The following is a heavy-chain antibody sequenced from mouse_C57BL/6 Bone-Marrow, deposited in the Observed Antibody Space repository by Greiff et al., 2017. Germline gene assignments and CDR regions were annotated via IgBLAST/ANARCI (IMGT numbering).Heavy chain of an antibody. Sequence: QVQLQQSGAELARPGASVKLSCKASGYTFTSYGISWVKQRTGQGLEWIGEIYPRSGNTYYNDKFNGKATLTADKSSSTGYMELRSLTSEDSAVYFCAREGVITPMYWGQGTTLTVSS. J-gene: IGHJ2*01. V-gene: IGHV1-81*01. CDR3: AREGVITPMY. D-gene: IGHD1-1*01. CDR1: GYTFTSYG. CDR2: IYPRSGNT.